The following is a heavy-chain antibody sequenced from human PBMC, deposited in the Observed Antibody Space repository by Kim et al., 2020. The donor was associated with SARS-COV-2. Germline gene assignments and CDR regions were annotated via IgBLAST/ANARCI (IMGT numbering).Heavy chain of an antibody. CDR3: ARISQLLWFGELDAFDI. CDR2: ISNSGSTI. CDR1: GFTFSDYY. Sequence: GGSLRLSCAASGFTFSDYYMSWIRQAPGKGLEWVSFISNSGSTIYYADSVKGRFTISRDNAKNSLYLQMNSLRAEDTAVYYCARISQLLWFGELDAFDIWGQGTMVTVSS. V-gene: IGHV3-11*04. D-gene: IGHD3-10*01. J-gene: IGHJ3*02.